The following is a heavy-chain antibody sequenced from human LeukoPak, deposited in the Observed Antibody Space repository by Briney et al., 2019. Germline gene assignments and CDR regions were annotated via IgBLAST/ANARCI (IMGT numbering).Heavy chain of an antibody. J-gene: IGHJ3*02. Sequence: GGSLRLSCAASGFTFSSYSMNWVRQAPGKGLEWASYISSSSSTIYYADSVKGRFTISRDNAKNSLYLQMNSLRAEDTAVYYCARRMITFGGVIVTDAFDIWGQGTMVTVSS. CDR1: GFTFSSYS. V-gene: IGHV3-48*01. CDR2: ISSSSSTI. CDR3: ARRMITFGGVIVTDAFDI. D-gene: IGHD3-16*02.